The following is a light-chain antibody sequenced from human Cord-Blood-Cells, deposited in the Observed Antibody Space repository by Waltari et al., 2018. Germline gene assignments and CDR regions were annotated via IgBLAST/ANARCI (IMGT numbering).Light chain of an antibody. CDR1: SSSVGSSNY. CDR3: CSYAGSYTGV. Sequence: QSALTQPRSVSGSPGQSVTISCPGTSSSVGSSNYVSWYQQYPGKAPKLMIYDFSKRPSGVPDRFSGSKSGNTASLTISGLQAEDEADYYCCSYAGSYTGVFGGGTKLTVL. V-gene: IGLV2-11*01. CDR2: DFS. J-gene: IGLJ2*01.